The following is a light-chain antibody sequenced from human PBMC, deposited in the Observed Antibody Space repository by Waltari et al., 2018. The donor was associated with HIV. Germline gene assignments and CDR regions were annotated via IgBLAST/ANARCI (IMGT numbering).Light chain of an antibody. Sequence: QSALTQPASVSGSPGQSITISCTGNSSDVGGYNYVSWYQQHPGKVPKLMIYDVSNRPSGVSNRFSGPKSGNTASLTISGLQAEDEADYYCSSYTTSNTWMFGGGTKLTVL. CDR2: DVS. V-gene: IGLV2-14*03. CDR1: SSDVGGYNY. J-gene: IGLJ3*02. CDR3: SSYTTSNTWM.